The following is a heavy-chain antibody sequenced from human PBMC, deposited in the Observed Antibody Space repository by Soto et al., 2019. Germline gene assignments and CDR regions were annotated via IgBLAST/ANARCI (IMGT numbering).Heavy chain of an antibody. D-gene: IGHD6-19*01. J-gene: IGHJ3*02. Sequence: PGGSLRLSCAASGFTFSSYAMSWVRQAPGKGLEWVSAISGSGGSTYYADSVKGRFTISRDNSKNTLYLQMNSLRAEDTAVYYCARDSSGWYGPSDAFDIWGQGTMVTVSS. CDR1: GFTFSSYA. CDR3: ARDSSGWYGPSDAFDI. CDR2: ISGSGGST. V-gene: IGHV3-23*01.